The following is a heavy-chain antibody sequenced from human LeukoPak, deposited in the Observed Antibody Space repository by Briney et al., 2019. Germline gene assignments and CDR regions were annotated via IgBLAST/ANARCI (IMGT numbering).Heavy chain of an antibody. J-gene: IGHJ4*02. Sequence: SETLSLTCTVSGGSISSYHWSWIRQPAGKGLEWIGRICASGSTKYNPSLKSRVTMSVDMSKNQFSLKLSSVTAADTAVYYCARHGNYYDSSGYAPYYFDYWGQGTLVTVSS. CDR2: ICASGST. V-gene: IGHV4-4*07. CDR1: GGSISSYH. CDR3: ARHGNYYDSSGYAPYYFDY. D-gene: IGHD3-22*01.